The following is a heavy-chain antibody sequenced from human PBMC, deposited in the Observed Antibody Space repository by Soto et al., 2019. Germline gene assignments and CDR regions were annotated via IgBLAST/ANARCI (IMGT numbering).Heavy chain of an antibody. J-gene: IGHJ4*02. V-gene: IGHV1-2*02. D-gene: IGHD3-10*01. CDR2: ISPRSGGT. Sequence: ASVKVSCKASGYTFIDYYMHWVRQAPGQGFEWMGRISPRSGGTNYAQKFQGRVTMTWDTSLNTAYMELSSLISEDTALYYCTRAAWFPYLSFYWGQGALVTVSS. CDR3: TRAAWFPYLSFY. CDR1: GYTFIDYY.